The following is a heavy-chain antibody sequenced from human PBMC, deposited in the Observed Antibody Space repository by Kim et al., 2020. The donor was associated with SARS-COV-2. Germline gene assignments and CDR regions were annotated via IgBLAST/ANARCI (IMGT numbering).Heavy chain of an antibody. Sequence: GSLRLSCAASGFPFSRYAMHWVRQAPGKGLEWVAVMSYDGSNKYYADSVKGRFTISRDNSKNTLYLQVNSLRLDDTAVYYCSRNPVSAYYFDSWGQGTLITVSS. V-gene: IGHV3-30-3*01. CDR3: SRNPVSAYYFDS. J-gene: IGHJ4*02. CDR1: GFPFSRYA. CDR2: MSYDGSNK.